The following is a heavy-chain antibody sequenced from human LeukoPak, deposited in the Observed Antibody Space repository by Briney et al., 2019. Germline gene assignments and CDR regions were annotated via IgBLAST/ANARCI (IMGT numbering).Heavy chain of an antibody. D-gene: IGHD1-26*01. CDR2: ISNTGGT. CDR3: ARDILMVGATHYFDY. CDR1: GGSVSSSY. V-gene: IGHV4-4*07. Sequence: SETLSLTCTVSGGSVSSSYWSWIRQPAGKGLEWIGRISNTGGTNYNPSLKSRVTMSVDTSKNQFSLKVSSVTAADTAVYYCARDILMVGATHYFDYWGQGTLVTVSS. J-gene: IGHJ4*02.